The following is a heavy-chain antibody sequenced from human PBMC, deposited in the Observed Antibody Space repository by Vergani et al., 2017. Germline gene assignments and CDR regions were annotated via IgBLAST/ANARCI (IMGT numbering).Heavy chain of an antibody. Sequence: VQLVESGGGLVKPGGSCLLSCEAPGSTSIDFSMSWARQALGKGLEWVVFIGSSGPYINTADTVKGRFIISRDNANNSLFLQLRSLRAVVAAVYYCARDCTSGGCPDNYGMDVWGQGATVTVSS. CDR1: GSTSIDFS. CDR2: IGSSGPYI. J-gene: IGHJ6*02. CDR3: ARDCTSGGCPDNYGMDV. V-gene: IGHV3-21*06. D-gene: IGHD2-8*01.